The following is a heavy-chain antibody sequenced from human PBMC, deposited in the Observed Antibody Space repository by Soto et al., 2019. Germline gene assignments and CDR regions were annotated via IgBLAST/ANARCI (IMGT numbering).Heavy chain of an antibody. CDR2: IYTSGST. J-gene: IGHJ4*02. CDR3: ARGQGRGYCSSTSCYAFDY. V-gene: IGHV4-4*07. D-gene: IGHD2-2*01. Sequence: SETLSLTCTVSGGSINSYYWSWIRQPAGKGLEWIGRIYTSGSTNYNPSLKSRVTMSVDTSKNQFSLKLSSVTAADTAVYYCARGQGRGYCSSTSCYAFDYWGQGTLVTVSS. CDR1: GGSINSYY.